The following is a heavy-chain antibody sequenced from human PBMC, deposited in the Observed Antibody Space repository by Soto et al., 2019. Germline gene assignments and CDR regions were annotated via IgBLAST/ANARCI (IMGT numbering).Heavy chain of an antibody. CDR1: GGSISSSNW. Sequence: QVQLQESGPGLVKPSGTLSLTCAVSGGSISSSNWWNWVRQPPGKGLEWIGESYHSGSTTYNPSLDSRGSVSVERFKNQFSLKLSSVTAADTAVYFCATRRDGSGSLDQWGQGTLVTVSS. V-gene: IGHV4-4*02. J-gene: IGHJ4*02. CDR2: SYHSGST. D-gene: IGHD3-10*01. CDR3: ATRRDGSGSLDQ.